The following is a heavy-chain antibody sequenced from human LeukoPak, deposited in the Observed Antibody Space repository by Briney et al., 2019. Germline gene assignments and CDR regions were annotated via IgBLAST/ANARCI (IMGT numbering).Heavy chain of an antibody. J-gene: IGHJ6*02. D-gene: IGHD1-26*01. Sequence: PSETLSLTCTVSGGSISSYYWSWIRQPPGKGLEWIGYIYYSGSTNYNPSLKSRVTISVDTSKNQFSLKLSSVTAADTAVYYCARFIKGGATYYYGMDVWGQGTTVTVSS. V-gene: IGHV4-59*12. CDR1: GGSISSYY. CDR2: IYYSGST. CDR3: ARFIKGGATYYYGMDV.